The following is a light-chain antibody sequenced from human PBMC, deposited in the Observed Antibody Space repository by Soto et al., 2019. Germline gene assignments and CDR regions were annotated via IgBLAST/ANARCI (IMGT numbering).Light chain of an antibody. CDR1: SSDVGGYNY. Sequence: QSVLTQPASVSGSPGQSITISCTGTSSDVGGYNYVSWYQQHPGKAPKLMIYDVSNWPSGVSNRFSGSKSGNTASLTISGLQAEDEADYYCSSYTSSSTLRVFGTGTKVTVL. J-gene: IGLJ1*01. CDR2: DVS. V-gene: IGLV2-14*01. CDR3: SSYTSSSTLRV.